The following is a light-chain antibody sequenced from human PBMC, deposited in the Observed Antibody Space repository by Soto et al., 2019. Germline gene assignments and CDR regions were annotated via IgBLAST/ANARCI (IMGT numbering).Light chain of an antibody. V-gene: IGLV6-57*01. J-gene: IGLJ2*01. CDR2: EDN. CDR3: LSYDTTNQV. CDR1: SGNIASNF. Sequence: NFMLTQPHSVSESPGKTVTISCTRSSGNIASNFVQWFQQRPGSSPTTVIYEDNQRPSWVPDRFSGSIDSSSNSASLTISGLKTEEEADYYCLSYDTTNQVFGAGTKLTVL.